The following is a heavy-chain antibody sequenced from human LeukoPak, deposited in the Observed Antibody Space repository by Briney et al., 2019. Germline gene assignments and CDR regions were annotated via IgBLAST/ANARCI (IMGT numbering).Heavy chain of an antibody. D-gene: IGHD2-15*01. CDR1: GFTFSSYG. V-gene: IGHV3-30*02. Sequence: PGGSLRLSCAASGFTFSSYGMHWVRQAPGKGLEWVAFIRYDGSNKYYADSVKGRFTISRDNAKNSLYLQMNSLRAEDTAVYYCARDFTGVVGYCSGGSCPTLDYWGQGTLVTVSS. CDR2: IRYDGSNK. CDR3: ARDFTGVVGYCSGGSCPTLDY. J-gene: IGHJ4*02.